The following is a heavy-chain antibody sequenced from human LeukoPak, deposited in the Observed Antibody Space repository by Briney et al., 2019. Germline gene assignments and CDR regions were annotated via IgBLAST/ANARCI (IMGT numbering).Heavy chain of an antibody. CDR1: GGTFSSYA. Sequence: SVKVSCKASGGTFSSYAISWVRQAPGQGLEWMGRIIPIFGTANYAQKFQGRATITTDESTSTAYMELSSLRSEDTAVYYCARSALRGALLASRDWFDPWGQGTLVTVSS. D-gene: IGHD1-26*01. CDR3: ARSALRGALLASRDWFDP. J-gene: IGHJ5*02. CDR2: IIPIFGTA. V-gene: IGHV1-69*05.